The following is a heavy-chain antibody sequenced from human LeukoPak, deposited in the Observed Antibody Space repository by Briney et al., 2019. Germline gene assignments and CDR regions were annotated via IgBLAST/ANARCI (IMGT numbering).Heavy chain of an antibody. D-gene: IGHD2-2*01. CDR3: VRDPHIVVVPAARVYYFDY. J-gene: IGHJ4*02. CDR1: GFTFNNYA. Sequence: GGSLRLSCAGSGFTFNNYAMNWVRQAPGKGLEWVSSISSRSSYYIYYADSVKGRFTISRDNAKNSLYLQMDSLRAEDTAVYYCVRDPHIVVVPAARVYYFDYWGQGTLVTVSS. V-gene: IGHV3-21*01. CDR2: ISSRSSYYI.